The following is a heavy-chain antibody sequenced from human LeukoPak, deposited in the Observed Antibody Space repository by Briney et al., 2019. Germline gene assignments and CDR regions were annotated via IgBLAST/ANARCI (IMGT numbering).Heavy chain of an antibody. CDR1: GFTFDDYA. D-gene: IGHD2-15*01. CDR2: ISGSGGST. Sequence: GGSLRLSCAASGFTFDDYAMHWVRQAPGKGLEWVSAISGSGGSTYYADSVKGRFTISRDNSKNTLYLQMSSLRAEDTAVYYCAKDRWTPRVVDVWGQGTTVTVSS. J-gene: IGHJ6*02. V-gene: IGHV3-23*01. CDR3: AKDRWTPRVVDV.